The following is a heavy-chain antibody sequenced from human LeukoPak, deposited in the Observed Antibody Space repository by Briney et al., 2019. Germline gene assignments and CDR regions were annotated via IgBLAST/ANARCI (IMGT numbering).Heavy chain of an antibody. CDR3: ARGHVSAKYYYDSSGYSGDY. CDR2: MNPNSGNT. D-gene: IGHD3-22*01. Sequence: GASVKVSCKASGYTLTAYFMHWVRQAPGQGLEWMGWMNPNSGNTGYAQKFQGRVTMTRNTSISTAYMELSSLRSEDTAVYYCARGHVSAKYYYDSSGYSGDYWGQGTLVTVSS. V-gene: IGHV1-8*02. CDR1: GYTLTAYF. J-gene: IGHJ4*02.